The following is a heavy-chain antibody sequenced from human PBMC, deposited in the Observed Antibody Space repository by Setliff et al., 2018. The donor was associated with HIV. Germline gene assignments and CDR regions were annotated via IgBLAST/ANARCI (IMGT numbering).Heavy chain of an antibody. D-gene: IGHD5-12*01. V-gene: IGHV4-59*01. CDR2: INYRGVT. CDR3: ARDSNPAGSPGYEYARRGAFGL. Sequence: LSLTCTVSGGSISTYYWNWIRQSPGTGLEWIGDINYRGVTYYNPSLKSRVTFSLDTSKNQFSLTLTSVTAADTAVYYCARDSNPAGSPGYEYARRGAFGLWGPGTPVTVSS. J-gene: IGHJ3*01. CDR1: GGSISTYY.